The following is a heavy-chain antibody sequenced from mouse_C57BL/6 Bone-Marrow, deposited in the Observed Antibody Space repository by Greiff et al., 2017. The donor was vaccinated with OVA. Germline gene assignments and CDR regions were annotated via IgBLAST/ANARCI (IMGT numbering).Heavy chain of an antibody. CDR1: GYTFTSYT. V-gene: IGHV1-4*01. CDR3: ARGSPLPEGFAY. Sequence: VQLQQSGADLARPGASVKMSCKASGYTFTSYTMHWVKQRPGQGLEWIGYINPSSGYTKYNQKFKDKATLNADKSSSTAYMQLSSLTSEDSAVYYCARGSPLPEGFAYWGQGTLVTVSA. CDR2: INPSSGYT. J-gene: IGHJ3*01.